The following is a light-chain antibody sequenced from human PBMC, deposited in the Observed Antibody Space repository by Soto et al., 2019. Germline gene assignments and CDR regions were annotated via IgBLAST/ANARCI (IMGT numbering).Light chain of an antibody. CDR1: SSDVGSYNL. J-gene: IGLJ1*01. V-gene: IGLV2-23*02. Sequence: QSALTQPASVSGSPGQSITISCTGTSSDVGSYNLVSWYQQHPGKAPKFMIYEVSKRPSGVSNRFSGSKSGNTASLAISGLQAVDEADYYCCSYAGSTTYVFGTWTKVTVL. CDR2: EVS. CDR3: CSYAGSTTYV.